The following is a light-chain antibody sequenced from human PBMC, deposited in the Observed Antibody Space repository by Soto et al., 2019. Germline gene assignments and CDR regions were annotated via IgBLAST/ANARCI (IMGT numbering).Light chain of an antibody. CDR2: QDS. Sequence: SCELTQPPSVSVSPGPTASITCSGDKLGDKYACWYQQKPGQSPVLVIYQDSKRPSGIPERFSGSNSGNTATLTISGTQAMDEADYYCQAWDSSVVFGGGTKLTVL. J-gene: IGLJ2*01. CDR3: QAWDSSVV. CDR1: KLGDKY. V-gene: IGLV3-1*01.